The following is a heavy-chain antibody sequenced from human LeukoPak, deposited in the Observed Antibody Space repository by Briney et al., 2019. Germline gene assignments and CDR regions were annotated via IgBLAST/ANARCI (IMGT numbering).Heavy chain of an antibody. CDR1: GYTFTDYY. CDR3: ARVEYYDSSGYHDY. J-gene: IGHJ4*02. D-gene: IGHD3-22*01. CDR2: VDPEDGEA. V-gene: IGHV1-69-2*01. Sequence: ASVKISCKVSGYTFTDYYIHWLQQAPGKGLEWMGLVDPEDGEARYAEMFQGRVTITADTSTDTVYMDLSSLRSEDTAVYYCARVEYYDSSGYHDYWGQGTLVTVSS.